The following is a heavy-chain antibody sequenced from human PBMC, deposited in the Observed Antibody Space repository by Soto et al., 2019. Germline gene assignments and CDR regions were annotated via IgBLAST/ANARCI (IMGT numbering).Heavy chain of an antibody. CDR2: IWYDGSNK. Sequence: GGSLRLSCAASGFTFSSYGMHWVRQAPGKGLEWVAVIWYDGSNKYYADSVKGRFTISRDNSKNTLYLQMNSLRAEDTAVYYCARDVIKVGFEAYYYDSSGYGNWGQGTLVTVSS. D-gene: IGHD3-22*01. J-gene: IGHJ4*02. V-gene: IGHV3-33*01. CDR1: GFTFSSYG. CDR3: ARDVIKVGFEAYYYDSSGYGN.